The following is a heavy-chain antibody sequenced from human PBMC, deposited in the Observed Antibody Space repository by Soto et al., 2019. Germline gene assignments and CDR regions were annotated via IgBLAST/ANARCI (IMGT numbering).Heavy chain of an antibody. CDR1: GDSISSSSYF. CDR2: IYYSGST. D-gene: IGHD2-15*01. V-gene: IGHV4-39*01. Sequence: QLQLQESGPGLVKPSETLSLTCTVSGDSISSSSYFWGWIRQPPGKGLEWIGTIYYSGSTYYNPSLKSRVTISIDTSKNQLSLKMSSVSAADTAVYYCARQTLSYCSGSSCYSSAFDYWGQGTLVTVSS. J-gene: IGHJ4*02. CDR3: ARQTLSYCSGSSCYSSAFDY.